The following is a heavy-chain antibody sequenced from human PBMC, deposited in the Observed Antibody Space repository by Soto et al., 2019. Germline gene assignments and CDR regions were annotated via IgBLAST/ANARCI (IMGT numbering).Heavy chain of an antibody. CDR1: GFSFRNYG. V-gene: IGHV3-33*01. D-gene: IGHD1-20*01. Sequence: QVRLVESGGGVVQPGRSLRLSCAASGFSFRNYGMHWVRQAPGKGLEWVASIWYDGNKNYYADTVKGRFTISRDNSKNTLYLEMNSLRAEDTAVYYCATDIRYNWNDVNCVDSWGQGTLVTVSS. J-gene: IGHJ5*01. CDR3: ATDIRYNWNDVNCVDS. CDR2: IWYDGNKN.